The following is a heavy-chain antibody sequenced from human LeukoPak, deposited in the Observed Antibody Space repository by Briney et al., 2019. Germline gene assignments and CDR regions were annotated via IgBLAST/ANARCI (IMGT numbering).Heavy chain of an antibody. J-gene: IGHJ6*02. CDR1: GGSISSYY. D-gene: IGHD3-10*01. CDR3: ARDQLVGDLPRMDV. CDR2: IYTSGGT. V-gene: IGHV4-4*07. Sequence: SETLSLTCTVSGGSISSYYWTWVRQPAGKGLEWIGRIYTSGGTNYNPSLKSRVTMSVDTSENRFSLKLTSVTAADTAVYYCARDQLVGDLPRMDVWGQGTTVTVSS.